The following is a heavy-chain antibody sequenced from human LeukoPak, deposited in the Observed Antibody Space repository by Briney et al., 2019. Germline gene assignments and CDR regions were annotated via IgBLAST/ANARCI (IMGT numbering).Heavy chain of an antibody. J-gene: IGHJ3*02. Sequence: SETLSLTCTVSGGSISGFYWIWIRQPPGKALEWIGYIYYSGSTNHNPSLKSRAALSVDTSKNQFSLKLSSVTAADTALYYCARVSNAFSGNGAFDIWGQGTMVTVSS. V-gene: IGHV4-59*01. CDR1: GGSISGFY. CDR3: ARVSNAFSGNGAFDI. CDR2: IYYSGST. D-gene: IGHD4-23*01.